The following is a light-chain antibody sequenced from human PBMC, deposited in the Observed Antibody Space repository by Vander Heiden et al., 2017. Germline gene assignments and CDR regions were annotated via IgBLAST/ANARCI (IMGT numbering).Light chain of an antibody. J-gene: IGLJ1*01. CDR3: AAWDDSMGGYI. Sequence: QPVLTQPPSASGTPGQRVTISCAGGSSNTGSNKVYWYQQLTETAPKLLNYRNNRRPSGVPDRFTGSKSGTSASLAISELRSEDEADYYCAAWDDSMGGYIFGTGTKVTVL. V-gene: IGLV1-47*01. CDR2: RNN. CDR1: SSNTGSNK.